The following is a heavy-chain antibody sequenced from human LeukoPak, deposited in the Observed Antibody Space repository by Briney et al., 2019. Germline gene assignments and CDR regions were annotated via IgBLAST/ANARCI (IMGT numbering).Heavy chain of an antibody. V-gene: IGHV3-23*01. CDR3: AKVSGEVFWDYYDSSGYYYFFVGRPNPNYFDY. D-gene: IGHD3-22*01. CDR2: ISGSGGST. Sequence: GGSLRLSCAASGFTFSSYAMSWVRQAPGKGLEWVSAISGSGGSTYYADSVKGRFTISRDNSKNTLYLQMNSLRAEDTAVYYCAKVSGEVFWDYYDSSGYYYFFVGRPNPNYFDYWGQGTLVTVSS. CDR1: GFTFSSYA. J-gene: IGHJ4*02.